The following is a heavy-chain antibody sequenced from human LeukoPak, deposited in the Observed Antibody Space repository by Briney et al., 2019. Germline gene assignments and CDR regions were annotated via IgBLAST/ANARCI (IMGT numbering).Heavy chain of an antibody. Sequence: PGRSLRLSCAASGFTFSSYGMHWVRQVPGKGLEWVAVIWYDGSNKYYADSVKGRFTISRDNSKNTLYLQMNSLRAEDTAVYYCARQWGRTTVFDYWGQGTLVTVSS. CDR1: GFTFSSYG. CDR2: IWYDGSNK. D-gene: IGHD4-17*01. J-gene: IGHJ4*02. CDR3: ARQWGRTTVFDY. V-gene: IGHV3-33*01.